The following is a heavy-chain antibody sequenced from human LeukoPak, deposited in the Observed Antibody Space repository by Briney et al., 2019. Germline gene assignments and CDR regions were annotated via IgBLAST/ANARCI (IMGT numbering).Heavy chain of an antibody. CDR2: INPNSGGT. Sequence: ASVKVSCKASGYTFTGYYMHWVRQAPGQGLEWMGWINPNSGGTNYAQKFQGRVTMTRDTSISTAYMELSRLRSDDTAVYYCARTPPRPTNWFDPWGQGTLVTVSS. CDR1: GYTFTGYY. CDR3: ARTPPRPTNWFDP. D-gene: IGHD6-6*01. V-gene: IGHV1-2*02. J-gene: IGHJ5*02.